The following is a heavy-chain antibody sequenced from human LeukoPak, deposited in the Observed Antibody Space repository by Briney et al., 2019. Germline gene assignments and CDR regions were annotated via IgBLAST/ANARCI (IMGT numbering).Heavy chain of an antibody. D-gene: IGHD3-22*01. CDR3: TRPLQDYYDSSGYYYAFDI. CDR2: IRSKANSYAT. V-gene: IGHV3-73*01. J-gene: IGHJ3*02. Sequence: GGSLRLSCAASGFTFSGSAMHRVRQASGKGLEWVGRIRSKANSYATAYAASVKGRFTISRDDSKNTAYLQMNSLKTEDTAVYYCTRPLQDYYDSSGYYYAFDIWGQGTMVTVSS. CDR1: GFTFSGSA.